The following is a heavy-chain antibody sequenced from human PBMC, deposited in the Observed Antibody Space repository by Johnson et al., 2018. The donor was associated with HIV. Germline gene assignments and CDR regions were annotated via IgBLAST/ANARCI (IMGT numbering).Heavy chain of an antibody. Sequence: FTFSSYAMHWVRQAPGKGLEWVAVISYDGSNKYYADSVKGRFTISRDNSKNTLYLQMNSLRAEDTAVYYCAKPNTVTTFGPPNDAFDIWGQGTMVTVSS. CDR1: FTFSSYA. CDR3: AKPNTVTTFGPPNDAFDI. D-gene: IGHD4-11*01. CDR2: ISYDGSNK. V-gene: IGHV3-30*04. J-gene: IGHJ3*02.